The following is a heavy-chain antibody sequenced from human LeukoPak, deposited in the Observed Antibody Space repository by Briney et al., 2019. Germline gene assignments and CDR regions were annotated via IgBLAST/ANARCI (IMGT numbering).Heavy chain of an antibody. J-gene: IGHJ6*03. D-gene: IGHD3-22*01. V-gene: IGHV4-59*11. CDR2: IYYSGST. Sequence: SETLSLTCTVSGGSISSHYWSWIRQPPGKRLEWIGYIYYSGSTNYNPSLKSRVTTSVDTSKNQFSPKLSSVTAADTAVYYCVRTMTYYYYYMDVWGKGTTVTVSS. CDR1: GGSISSHY. CDR3: VRTMTYYYYYMDV.